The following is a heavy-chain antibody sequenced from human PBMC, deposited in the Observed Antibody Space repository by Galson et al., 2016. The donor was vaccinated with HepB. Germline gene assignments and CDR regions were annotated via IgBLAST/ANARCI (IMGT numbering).Heavy chain of an antibody. J-gene: IGHJ4*02. CDR1: GYTFTNYA. D-gene: IGHD1-26*01. CDR3: ARDIPSGSGSYSDFDY. CDR2: INGGSGDT. Sequence: SVKVSCKASGYTFTNYAIHWVRQAPGQGLEWMGRINGGSGDTEYPPKFQGRVTNTRDTAASTAYMDLSSLTSEDTAVYYCARDIPSGSGSYSDFDYWGQGTLVTVSS. V-gene: IGHV1-3*01.